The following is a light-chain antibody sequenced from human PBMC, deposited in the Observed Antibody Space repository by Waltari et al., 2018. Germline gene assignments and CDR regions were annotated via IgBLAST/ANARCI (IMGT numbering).Light chain of an antibody. CDR3: YSTDIFRSERGV. CDR1: LLTKKF. Sequence: SYELTQPPSVSVSPGQTATITCSGDLLTKKFTYWFPQKSGQAPVMVIYEDTKRPSAIPERFSGSSSGTTAALTITGAQVEDEADYYCYSTDIFRSERGVFGGGTKLLVL. J-gene: IGLJ2*01. V-gene: IGLV3-10*01. CDR2: EDT.